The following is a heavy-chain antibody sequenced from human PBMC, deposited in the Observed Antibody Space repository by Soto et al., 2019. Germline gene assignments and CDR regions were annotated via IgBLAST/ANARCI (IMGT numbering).Heavy chain of an antibody. D-gene: IGHD5-12*01. CDR1: GSRFSNFV. CDR2: IIPIFNST. J-gene: IGHJ4*02. Sequence: QVQLVQSGAEVKTPGSSLKVSCKVSGSRFSNFVISWVRQAPGHGLEWLGRIIPIFNSTKYVQKFQGRVTITADKSTSTASLELSSLSSDDTALYYCAREGRGRKAGYNGLVSLGYWGQGTLVTVSS. CDR3: AREGRGRKAGYNGLVSLGY. V-gene: IGHV1-69*06.